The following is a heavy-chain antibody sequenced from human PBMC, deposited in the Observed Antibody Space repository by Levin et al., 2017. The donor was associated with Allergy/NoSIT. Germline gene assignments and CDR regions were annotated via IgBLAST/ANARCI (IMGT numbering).Heavy chain of an antibody. V-gene: IGHV3-23*01. CDR3: AKDSFCSGTSCYSGFDA. Sequence: TGGSLRLSCAASGFTFGSYAVSWVRQAPGKGLEWVSTISDDGGSTLYAESMKGRFTISRDNSKSTLYLQMNSLRAEDTAVYYCAKDSFCSGTSCYSGFDAWGQGTLVTVSS. CDR2: ISDDGGST. D-gene: IGHD2-2*01. CDR1: GFTFGSYA. J-gene: IGHJ4*02.